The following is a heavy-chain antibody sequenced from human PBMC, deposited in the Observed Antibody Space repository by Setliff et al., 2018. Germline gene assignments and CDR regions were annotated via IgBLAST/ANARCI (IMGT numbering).Heavy chain of an antibody. Sequence: GGSLRLSCAASGLTTTHYYMDWVRQAPGKGLEWVANIKQDGSEKYYVDSVKGRFTISRDNAKNSLYLQMNSLRAEDTAVYYCARDHVYGSQYYYYYYGMDVWGQGTTVTVSS. D-gene: IGHD3-10*01. CDR1: GLTTTHYY. CDR2: IKQDGSEK. CDR3: ARDHVYGSQYYYYYYGMDV. J-gene: IGHJ6*02. V-gene: IGHV3-7*01.